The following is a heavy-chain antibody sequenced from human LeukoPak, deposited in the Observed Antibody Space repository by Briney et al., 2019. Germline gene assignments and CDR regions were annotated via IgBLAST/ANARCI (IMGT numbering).Heavy chain of an antibody. CDR2: IYSGGNT. Sequence: GGSLRLSCAASGFTASSNYMNWVRQAPGKGLEWVSVIYSGGNTYYADSVKGRFTISRDNANTSLYLQMNSLRAEDTAMYYCARNWGVASRYFDYWGQGTLVTVSS. V-gene: IGHV3-53*01. CDR3: ARNWGVASRYFDY. J-gene: IGHJ4*02. D-gene: IGHD3-10*01. CDR1: GFTASSNY.